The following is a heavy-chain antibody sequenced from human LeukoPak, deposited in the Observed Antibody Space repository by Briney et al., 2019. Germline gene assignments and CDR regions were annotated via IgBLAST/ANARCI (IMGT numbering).Heavy chain of an antibody. Sequence: RASVKVSCKASGYTFTSYGISWVRQAPGQGLEWMGWISAYNGNTNYAQKLQGRVTMTTDTSTSTAYMELSSLRSEDTAVYYCAHITIFGVVTLYGDSTEWGQGTLVTVSS. V-gene: IGHV1-18*01. CDR1: GYTFTSYG. J-gene: IGHJ4*02. D-gene: IGHD3-3*01. CDR2: ISAYNGNT. CDR3: AHITIFGVVTLYGDSTE.